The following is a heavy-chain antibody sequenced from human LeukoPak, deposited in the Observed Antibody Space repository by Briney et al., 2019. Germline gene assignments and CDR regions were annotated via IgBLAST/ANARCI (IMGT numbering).Heavy chain of an antibody. CDR1: GFSFSNFA. D-gene: IGHD2-15*01. CDR2: VSGGGGST. CDR3: AKDWSIYCNTYYFDS. V-gene: IGHV3-23*01. J-gene: IGHJ4*02. Sequence: GGSLRLSCAASGFSFSNFAMNWVRQAPGKGLEWVSAVSGGGGSTYYAASEKGRFTISRDNSKNTVFLQMNSLRVEDTALYDCAKDWSIYCNTYYFDSWGQGTLVTVSS.